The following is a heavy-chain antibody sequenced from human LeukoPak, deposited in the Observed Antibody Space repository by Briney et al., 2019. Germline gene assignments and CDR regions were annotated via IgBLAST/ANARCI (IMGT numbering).Heavy chain of an antibody. CDR2: IRTKPNSYAT. J-gene: IGHJ4*02. D-gene: IGHD3-10*01. CDR3: TRGTYYYTLN. Sequence: GGSLRLSCAASGFTFSGSAMHWVRQASGKGLEWVGRIRTKPNSYATAYAASLKGRFTISRDDSQNTAYLQMHSLKAEDTAVYYCTRGTYYYTLNWGQGTLVTVSS. CDR1: GFTFSGSA. V-gene: IGHV3-73*01.